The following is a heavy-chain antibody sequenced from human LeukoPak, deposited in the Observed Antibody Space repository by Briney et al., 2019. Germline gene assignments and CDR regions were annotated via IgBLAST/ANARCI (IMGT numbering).Heavy chain of an antibody. Sequence: PSGGSLRLSCAASGLTFSSHWMHWVRQAPGKGLVWVSRITNDGSSTTYADSVKGRFTISRDNAKNSLYLQMNSLRDEDTAVYHCARDVAAAEPRYYYYYGMDVWGQGTTVTVSS. CDR1: GLTFSSHW. CDR2: ITNDGSST. D-gene: IGHD6-13*01. CDR3: ARDVAAAEPRYYYYYGMDV. J-gene: IGHJ6*02. V-gene: IGHV3-74*01.